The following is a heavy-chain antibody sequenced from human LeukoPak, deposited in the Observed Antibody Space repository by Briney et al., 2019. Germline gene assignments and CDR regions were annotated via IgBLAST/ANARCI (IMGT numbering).Heavy chain of an antibody. D-gene: IGHD3-22*01. CDR1: GFTFSSYA. CDR2: ISGSGDTT. CDR3: AGYDSSGYYYN. V-gene: IGHV3-23*01. Sequence: TGGSLRLSCAASGFTFSSYAVTWVRQAPGKGLEWVSVISGSGDTTYYADSVKGRFTISRDNSKNTLYLQMNSLRAEDTAVYYCAGYDSSGYYYNWGQGTLVTVSS. J-gene: IGHJ4*02.